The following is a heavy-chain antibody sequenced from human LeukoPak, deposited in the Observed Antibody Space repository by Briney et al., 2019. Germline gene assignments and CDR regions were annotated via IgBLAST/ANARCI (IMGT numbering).Heavy chain of an antibody. Sequence: PGGSLRLSCAASGFTFNTYAMHWVRQVTGPGLEWVSAVGIAGDTYYSGSVKGRFSTSRENAKNSFYLQMDSLRTGDTAAYYCARETLGIGANAFDIWGQGTMVTVSS. D-gene: IGHD7-27*01. CDR1: GFTFNTYA. CDR3: ARETLGIGANAFDI. J-gene: IGHJ3*02. V-gene: IGHV3-13*04. CDR2: VGIAGDT.